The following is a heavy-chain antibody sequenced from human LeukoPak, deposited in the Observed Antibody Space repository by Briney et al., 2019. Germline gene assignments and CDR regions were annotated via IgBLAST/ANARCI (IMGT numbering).Heavy chain of an antibody. CDR2: ISPRGNVI. Sequence: GGSLRLSCEASGFAFSDDYMSWIRQAPGKGLEYISYISPRGNVIYYSHSVKGRFTISRDNAKNTLYLQMNSLRAEDTAMYYCAKVFGSTYVIYYFDYWGQGTLVTVSS. CDR3: AKVFGSTYVIYYFDY. V-gene: IGHV3-11*01. CDR1: GFAFSDDY. D-gene: IGHD3-3*01. J-gene: IGHJ4*02.